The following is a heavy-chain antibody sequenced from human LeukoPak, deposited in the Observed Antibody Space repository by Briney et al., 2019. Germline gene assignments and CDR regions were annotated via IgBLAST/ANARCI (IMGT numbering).Heavy chain of an antibody. CDR3: AEDGIRDFDWLLSPYYFDY. CDR1: GFTFSDYY. J-gene: IGHJ4*02. CDR2: INHSGST. Sequence: PGGSLRLSCASSGFTFSDYYMSWIRQPPAKGLECIGEINHSGSTNYNPSLKSRVTISVDTSKNQFSLKLSSVTAADTAVFFQAEDGIRDFDWLLSPYYFDYWGQGTLVTVSS. V-gene: IGHV4-34*08. D-gene: IGHD3-9*01.